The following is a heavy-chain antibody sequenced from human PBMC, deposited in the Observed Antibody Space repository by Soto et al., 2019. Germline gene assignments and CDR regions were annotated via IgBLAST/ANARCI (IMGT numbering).Heavy chain of an antibody. CDR2: IYYSGST. D-gene: IGHD6-13*01. J-gene: IGHJ5*02. Sequence: QVQLQESGPGLVKPSQTLSLTCTVSGGSISSGGYYWSWIRQHPGKGLEWIGYIYYSGSTYYNPSLKSRVTISVDTSKNQFSLKLSSVTAADTAVYYCARDRGYSSSWYDWFDPWGQGTLVTVSS. V-gene: IGHV4-31*03. CDR3: ARDRGYSSSWYDWFDP. CDR1: GGSISSGGYY.